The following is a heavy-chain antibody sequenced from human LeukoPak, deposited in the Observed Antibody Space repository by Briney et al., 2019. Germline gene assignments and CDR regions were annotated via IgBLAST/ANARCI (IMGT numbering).Heavy chain of an antibody. CDR3: ARADPRDSATHYDILTGYLGPYYFDY. CDR1: GYTFTSYY. Sequence: ASVKVSCKASGYTFTSYYMHWVRQAPGQGLEWMGIINPSGGSTSYVQKFQGRVTMTRDTSTSTVYMELSSLRYEDTAVYYCARADPRDSATHYDILTGYLGPYYFDYWGQGTLVTVSS. CDR2: INPSGGST. V-gene: IGHV1-46*01. D-gene: IGHD3-9*01. J-gene: IGHJ4*02.